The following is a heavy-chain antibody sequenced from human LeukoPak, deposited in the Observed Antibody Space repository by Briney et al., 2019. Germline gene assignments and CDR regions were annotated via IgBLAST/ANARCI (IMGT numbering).Heavy chain of an antibody. Sequence: GGSLRLSSAASGFTFSNYAIHWVRQAPGKGLDWVAVISYDGSNKNYADSVKGRFSISRDNSKNTLYLQMNSLGSEDTAVYYCARDRCSSTTCNLDYWGQGTLVTVSS. D-gene: IGHD2-2*01. CDR1: GFTFSNYA. J-gene: IGHJ4*02. V-gene: IGHV3-30-3*01. CDR3: ARDRCSSTTCNLDY. CDR2: ISYDGSNK.